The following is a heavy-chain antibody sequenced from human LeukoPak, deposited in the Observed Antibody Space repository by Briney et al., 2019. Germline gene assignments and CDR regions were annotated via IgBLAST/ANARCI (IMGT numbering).Heavy chain of an antibody. CDR2: INPDSGGT. D-gene: IGHD1-14*01. V-gene: IGHV1-2*04. CDR3: ARGTLTAPRSAFDI. Sequence: ASVKVSCRASGYTFTGYYMSWVRQAPGQGLEWMEWINPDSGGTHYAQNFQGWVTMTRDTSISTAYMELSRLRSDDTAVYYCARGTLTAPRSAFDIWGQGTMVTVSS. CDR1: GYTFTGYY. J-gene: IGHJ3*02.